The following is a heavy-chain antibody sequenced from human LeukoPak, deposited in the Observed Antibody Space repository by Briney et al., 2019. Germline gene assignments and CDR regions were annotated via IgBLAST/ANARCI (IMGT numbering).Heavy chain of an antibody. CDR1: GFTFSNYW. CDR3: ARASGSYRYYYYYYMDV. CDR2: INSDGSST. V-gene: IGHV3-74*01. D-gene: IGHD3-16*02. J-gene: IGHJ6*03. Sequence: PGGSLRLSCAASGFTFSNYWMHWVRQAPGKGLVWVSRINSDGSSTNYADSVKGRFTISRDNAKNTLYLQMNSLRAEDTAVYYCARASGSYRYYYYYYMDVWGKGTTVTISS.